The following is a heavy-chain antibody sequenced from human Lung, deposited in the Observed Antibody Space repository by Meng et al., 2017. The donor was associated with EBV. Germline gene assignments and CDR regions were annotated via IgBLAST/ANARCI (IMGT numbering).Heavy chain of an antibody. V-gene: IGHV3-66*01. CDR1: GLTLNDYY. CDR3: ARGHGP. CDR2: IYTGGTT. J-gene: IGHJ5*02. Sequence: GELGESGGGLVKPGGSLRLSCAASGLTLNDYYMSWIRQAPGKGLEWVSLIYTGGTTSYADSVRGRFTISRDISTNTVYLQMNSLRVEDTAIYYCARGHGPWGQGTLVTVFS.